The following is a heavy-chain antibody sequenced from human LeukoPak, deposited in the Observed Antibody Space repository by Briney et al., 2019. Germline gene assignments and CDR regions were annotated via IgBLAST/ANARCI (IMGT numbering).Heavy chain of an antibody. Sequence: GGSLRLSCAVSGFTASYNYMSWVRQAPGKGLEWVSVIYAGGTTYYADSVKGRFTISRDNAKNSLYLQMNSLRAEDTAVYYCARSSSSGYYWRQGTLVTVSS. D-gene: IGHD6-13*01. V-gene: IGHV3-53*01. J-gene: IGHJ4*02. CDR1: GFTASYNY. CDR2: IYAGGTT. CDR3: ARSSSSGYY.